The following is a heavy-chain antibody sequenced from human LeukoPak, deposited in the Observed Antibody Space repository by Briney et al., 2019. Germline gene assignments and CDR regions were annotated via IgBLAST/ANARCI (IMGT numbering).Heavy chain of an antibody. CDR2: IYSGGST. CDR3: ASLAGSGSYWGREDASDI. V-gene: IGHV3-53*05. CDR1: GFTVSSNY. D-gene: IGHD3-10*01. J-gene: IGHJ3*02. Sequence: GGSLRLSCAASGFTVSSNYMSWVRQAPGKGLEWVSVIYSGGSTYYADSVKGRFTISRDNSKNTLYLQMNSLRAEDTAVYYCASLAGSGSYWGREDASDIWGQGTMVTVSS.